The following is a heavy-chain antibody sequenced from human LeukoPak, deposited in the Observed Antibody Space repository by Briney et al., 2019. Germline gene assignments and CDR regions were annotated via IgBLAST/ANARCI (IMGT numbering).Heavy chain of an antibody. J-gene: IGHJ6*03. V-gene: IGHV3-23*01. CDR2: ISGSGGGT. CDR3: AKAPRFGDHATEYYYYYMHV. CDR1: GFTFSSYW. D-gene: IGHD3-16*01. Sequence: GGSLRLSCVASGFTFSSYWMTWVRQAPGKGLEWVSSISGSGGGTFYADSVKGRFTISRDNSKNTLYLQMNSLRVEDTAVYYCAKAPRFGDHATEYYYYYMHVWGKGTTVTVSS.